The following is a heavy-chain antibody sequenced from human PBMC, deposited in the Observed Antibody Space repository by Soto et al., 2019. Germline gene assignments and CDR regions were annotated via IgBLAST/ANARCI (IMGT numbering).Heavy chain of an antibody. CDR2: MNPNSGNT. CDR3: ARAPSIEVASTRRVWFDP. J-gene: IGHJ5*02. CDR1: GGTFSRYA. Sequence: ASVKVSCKASGGTFSRYAISWVRQAPGQGLEWMGWMNPNSGNTGYAQKFKGRVTMTRNTSTSTAYMELSSLRSEDTAVYYCARAPSIEVASTRRVWFDPWGQGTLVTVSS. D-gene: IGHD6-19*01. V-gene: IGHV1-8*01.